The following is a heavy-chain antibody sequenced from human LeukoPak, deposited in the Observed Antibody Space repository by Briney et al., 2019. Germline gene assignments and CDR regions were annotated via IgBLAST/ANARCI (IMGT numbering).Heavy chain of an antibody. CDR1: EFTFSNFW. J-gene: IGHJ4*02. D-gene: IGHD4-17*01. CDR2: IKQDGTEK. V-gene: IGHV3-7*01. Sequence: GGSLRLSCVASEFTFSNFWMSWVRQAPGKGLEWVANIKQDGTEKYYVDSVKGRFTVSRDNAKNSLYLQMNSLRAEDTAVYYCARAIDYGYPGGYWGQGTLVTVPS. CDR3: ARAIDYGYPGGY.